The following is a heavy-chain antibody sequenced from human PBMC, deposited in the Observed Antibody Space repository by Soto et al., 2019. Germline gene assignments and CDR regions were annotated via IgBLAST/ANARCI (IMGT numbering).Heavy chain of an antibody. CDR3: AKDQPSDSSGYSYVVIGNFDC. CDR2: ISGSGGST. Sequence: GGSLRLSCAASGCTFSSYAMSWVRQAPGKGLEWVSAISGSGGSTYYADSVKCRFTISRDNSKNTLYLQMNSLRAEDTALYYVAKDQPSDSSGYSYVVIGNFDCWGQGTRVTVSS. CDR1: GCTFSSYA. D-gene: IGHD3-22*01. J-gene: IGHJ4*02. V-gene: IGHV3-23*01.